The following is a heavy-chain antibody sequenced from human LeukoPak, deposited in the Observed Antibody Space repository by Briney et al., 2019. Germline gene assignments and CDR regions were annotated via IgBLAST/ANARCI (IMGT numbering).Heavy chain of an antibody. J-gene: IGHJ6*03. CDR3: ARDGGSSSWYVLYYYYMDV. CDR1: GFTFSSYS. V-gene: IGHV3-21*01. Sequence: GGSLRLSCAASGFTFSSYSMNWVRQAPGKGLEWVSSISSSSSYIYHADSVKGRFTISRDNAKNSLYLQMNSLRAEDTAVYYCARDGGSSSWYVLYYYYMDVWGKGTTVTVSS. CDR2: ISSSSSYI. D-gene: IGHD6-13*01.